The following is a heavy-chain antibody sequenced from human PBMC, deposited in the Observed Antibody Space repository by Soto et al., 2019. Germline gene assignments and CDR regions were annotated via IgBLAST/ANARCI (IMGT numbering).Heavy chain of an antibody. Sequence: EVQLLESGGGLVQPGGSLRLSCAASGFTFSSYAMSWVRQAPGKGLEWVSAISGSGGSTYYADSVKGRFTISRDNSKNSLYLQMNSLRAEDTAVYYCANVRVYSDFWCGLPDVWGQGTTVTVSS. CDR2: ISGSGGST. CDR3: ANVRVYSDFWCGLPDV. V-gene: IGHV3-23*01. CDR1: GFTFSSYA. D-gene: IGHD3-3*02. J-gene: IGHJ6*02.